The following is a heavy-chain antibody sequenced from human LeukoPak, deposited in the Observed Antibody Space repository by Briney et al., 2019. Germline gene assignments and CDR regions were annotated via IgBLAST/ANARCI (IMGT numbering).Heavy chain of an antibody. J-gene: IGHJ4*02. D-gene: IGHD3-22*01. CDR1: GFTFSNYG. CDR2: ISYDVSNK. V-gene: IGHV3-30*18. Sequence: GGSLRLSCAASGFTFSNYGMHWVRQAPGKGLEWVAVISYDVSNKYYADSVKGRFTISRDNSENTLYLQMYSLRAEDTAVYYCAKGAYDSSGYSYDYWGQGTLVTVSS. CDR3: AKGAYDSSGYSYDY.